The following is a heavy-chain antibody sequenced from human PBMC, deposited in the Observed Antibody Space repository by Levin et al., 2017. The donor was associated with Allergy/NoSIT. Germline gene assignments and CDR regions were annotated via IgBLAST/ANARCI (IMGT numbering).Heavy chain of an antibody. D-gene: IGHD5-18*01. J-gene: IGHJ3*02. CDR3: AREGEGVDTATETRPFDI. CDR2: INPNSGGT. Sequence: ASVKVSCKASGYTFTGYYMHWVRQAPGQGLEWMGWINPNSGGTNYAQKFQGRVTMTRDTSISTAYMELSRLRSDDTAVYYCAREGEGVDTATETRPFDIWGQGTMVTVSS. CDR1: GYTFTGYY. V-gene: IGHV1-2*02.